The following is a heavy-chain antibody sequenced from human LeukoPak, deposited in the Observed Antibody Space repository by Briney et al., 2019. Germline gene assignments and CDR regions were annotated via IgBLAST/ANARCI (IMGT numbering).Heavy chain of an antibody. J-gene: IGHJ4*02. CDR1: GYTFTSYG. V-gene: IGHV1-18*01. D-gene: IGHD6-19*01. CDR3: AREMLYSSGWYYFDY. Sequence: EASVKVSCKASGYTFTSYGISWVRQAPGQGLEWMGWIGAYNGNTNYAQKLQGRVTMTTDTSTGTAYMELRSLRSDDTAVYYCAREMLYSSGWYYFDYWGQGTLVTVSS. CDR2: IGAYNGNT.